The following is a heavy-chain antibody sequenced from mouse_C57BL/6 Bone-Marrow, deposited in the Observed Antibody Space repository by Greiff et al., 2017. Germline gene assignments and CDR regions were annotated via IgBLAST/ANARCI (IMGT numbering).Heavy chain of an antibody. CDR2: ILPGSGST. V-gene: IGHV1-9*01. CDR1: GYTFTGYW. J-gene: IGHJ2*01. CDR3: ARGATVVAHFDY. D-gene: IGHD1-1*01. Sequence: QVQLQQSGAELMKPGASVKLSCKATGYTFTGYWIEWVKQRPGHGLEWIGEILPGSGSTNYNEKFKGKATFTADKSSSTAYMQLNSLTSEDSAVYFCARGATVVAHFDYWGQGTTLTVSS.